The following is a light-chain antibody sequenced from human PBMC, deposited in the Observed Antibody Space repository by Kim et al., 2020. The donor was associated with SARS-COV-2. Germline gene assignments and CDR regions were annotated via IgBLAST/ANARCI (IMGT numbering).Light chain of an antibody. J-gene: IGLJ2*01. CDR1: SLRSQF. CDR3: TSRDSSGYHLV. Sequence: SSELTQDPAVSVALGQTVTITCQGDSLRSQFANWYQQRPGQSPVLVLYGRNSRPSGIPDRFSGSRSGDTASLTITGAQAEDEADYYCTSRDSSGYHLVFGGGTQLTVL. CDR2: GRN. V-gene: IGLV3-19*01.